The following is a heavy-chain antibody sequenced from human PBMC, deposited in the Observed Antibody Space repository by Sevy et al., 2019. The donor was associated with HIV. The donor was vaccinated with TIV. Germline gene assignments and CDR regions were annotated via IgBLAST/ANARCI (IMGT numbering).Heavy chain of an antibody. V-gene: IGHV3-30*03. D-gene: IGHD3-16*01. J-gene: IGHJ4*02. CDR2: ISYDGRNNK. CDR1: GFSFGDYR. Sequence: GGSLRLSCAASGFSFGDYRRHWVRQAPGKGLEWVAVISYDGRNNKYNADSVKGRFTISRDNSKNTLYLQMNSLRAEDTAIYYCARDRGEILSSAFDYWGQRTLVTVSS. CDR3: ARDRGEILSSAFDY.